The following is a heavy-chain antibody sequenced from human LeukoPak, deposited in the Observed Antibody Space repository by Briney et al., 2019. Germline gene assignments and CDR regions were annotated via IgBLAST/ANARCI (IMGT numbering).Heavy chain of an antibody. J-gene: IGHJ3*02. D-gene: IGHD1-26*01. V-gene: IGHV3-53*01. CDR2: IYSDGSR. CDR3: ARDLREHGVFDI. Sequence: GGSLRLSCAASGFTVSSNFINWVRQAPGKGLEWVSEIYSDGSRYYAASVKGRFSISRDNSKNTVYLQMNSLRVEDTAVYYCARDLREHGVFDIWGQGTMVTVSS. CDR1: GFTVSSNF.